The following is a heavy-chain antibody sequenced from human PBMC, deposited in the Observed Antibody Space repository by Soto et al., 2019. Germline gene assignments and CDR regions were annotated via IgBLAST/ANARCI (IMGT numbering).Heavy chain of an antibody. V-gene: IGHV4-59*01. J-gene: IGHJ5*02. CDR3: GSVRPSGYVLS. CDR2: VYFSGNT. Sequence: LSLTCTVSGGSLSSYYWTWIRQSPGKGLEWIGYVYFSGNTNYNPSLKSRVTISIDTSKNQLSLRLASVTAADTAFYFCGSVRPSGYVLSWGQGTLVTVS. D-gene: IGHD6-25*01. CDR1: GGSLSSYY.